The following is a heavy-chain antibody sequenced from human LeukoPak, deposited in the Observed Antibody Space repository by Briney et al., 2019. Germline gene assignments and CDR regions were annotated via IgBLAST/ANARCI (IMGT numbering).Heavy chain of an antibody. Sequence: PSETLSLTCTVSGDSITSYYWSWVRQPPGKGLEYIGFIYYNGKTDHNPSLKSRVTISVDTSKNQFSLKLSSVTAADTAVYYCATLPFSGAYFDYWGQGTLVTVSS. CDR1: GDSITSYY. V-gene: IGHV4-59*01. J-gene: IGHJ4*02. CDR2: IYYNGKT. D-gene: IGHD7-27*01. CDR3: ATLPFSGAYFDY.